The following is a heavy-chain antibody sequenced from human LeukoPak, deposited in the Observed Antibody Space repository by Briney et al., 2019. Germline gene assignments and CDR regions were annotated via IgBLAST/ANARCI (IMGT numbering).Heavy chain of an antibody. Sequence: SETLSLTCAVYGGSFSGYYWGWIRQPPGKGLEWIGEINHSGSTNYNPSLKSRVTISVDTSKNQFSLRLSSVTATDTAVYYCARAYYGDLDYWGQGTLVTVSS. V-gene: IGHV4-34*01. CDR2: INHSGST. D-gene: IGHD4-17*01. J-gene: IGHJ4*02. CDR1: GGSFSGYY. CDR3: ARAYYGDLDY.